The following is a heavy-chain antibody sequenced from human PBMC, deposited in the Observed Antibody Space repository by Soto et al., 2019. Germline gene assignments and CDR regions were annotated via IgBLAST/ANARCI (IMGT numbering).Heavy chain of an antibody. Sequence: QVQLQQWGAGLLKPSETLSITCAVYGGSFSGYYWSWIRQPQGKGLEWIGEINHSGSTNYNPSLKSRVTISVDTSKNQFSLKLSSVTAADTAVYYCARAWAVAAKFDYWGQGTLVTVSS. D-gene: IGHD6-19*01. CDR1: GGSFSGYY. J-gene: IGHJ4*02. V-gene: IGHV4-34*01. CDR3: ARAWAVAAKFDY. CDR2: INHSGST.